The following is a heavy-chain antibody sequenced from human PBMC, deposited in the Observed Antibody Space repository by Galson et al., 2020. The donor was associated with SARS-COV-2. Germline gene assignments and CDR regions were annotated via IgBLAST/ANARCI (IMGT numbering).Heavy chain of an antibody. CDR3: ARDFAVSEGEYFQH. CDR2: IWYDGSNK. CDR1: SYG. Sequence: SYGMHWVRQAPGKGLEWVAVIWYDGSNKYYADSVKGRFTISRDNSKNTLYLQMNSLRAEDTAVYYCARDFAVSEGEYFQHWGQGTLVTVSS. J-gene: IGHJ1*01. V-gene: IGHV3-33*01. D-gene: IGHD2-8*01.